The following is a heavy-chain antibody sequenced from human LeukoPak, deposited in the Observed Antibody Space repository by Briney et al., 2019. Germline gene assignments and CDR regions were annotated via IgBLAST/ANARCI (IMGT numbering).Heavy chain of an antibody. CDR1: GFTFTTYW. CDR3: ARSPTMVRGVIGYYYYYMDV. D-gene: IGHD3-10*01. CDR2: IKQDGSEK. V-gene: IGHV3-7*01. Sequence: GGSLRLSCAASGFTFTTYWMSWVRQAPGKGLEWVANIKQDGSEKYYVDSVKGRFTISRDNAKNSLYLQMNSLRAEDTAVYYCARSPTMVRGVIGYYYYYMDVWGKGTTVTISS. J-gene: IGHJ6*03.